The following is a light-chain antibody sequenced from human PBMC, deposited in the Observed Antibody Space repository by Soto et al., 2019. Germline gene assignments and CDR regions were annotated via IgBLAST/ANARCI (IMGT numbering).Light chain of an antibody. CDR1: QSVSSTY. CDR2: GAY. Sequence: EIVLTQSPGTLSLSPGERATLSCRASQSVSSTYLAGYQQKPGQAPRLLIYGAYSRATGIPCRFSGSESGTDFTLTISRLQPEDLAVYYCQHYGSLVLTFGGGTKVEIK. V-gene: IGKV3-20*01. J-gene: IGKJ4*01. CDR3: QHYGSLVLT.